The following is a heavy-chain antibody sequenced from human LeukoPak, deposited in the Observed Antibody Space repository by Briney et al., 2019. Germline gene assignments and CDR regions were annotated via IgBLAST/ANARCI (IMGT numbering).Heavy chain of an antibody. CDR3: ARGSTAFDY. J-gene: IGHJ4*02. D-gene: IGHD2-2*01. CDR1: GGSFSGYY. CDR2: INHSGST. V-gene: IGHV4-34*01. Sequence: PSETLSLTCAVYGGSFSGYYWSWIRQPPGKGLEWIGEINHSGSTNYNPSLKSRVTISVDTSKNQFSLKLSFVTAADTAVYYCARGSTAFDYWGQGTLVTVSS.